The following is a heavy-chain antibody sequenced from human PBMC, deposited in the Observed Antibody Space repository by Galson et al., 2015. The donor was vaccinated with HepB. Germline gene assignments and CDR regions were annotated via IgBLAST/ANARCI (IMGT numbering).Heavy chain of an antibody. V-gene: IGHV4-59*08. D-gene: IGHD3-3*01. Sequence: SETLSLTCTVSGASTSDYYWTWIRQPPGKELEWIGYVYYTGTTDYNPSLKSRVTMSVDTSENQFSLKLTSVTAADTAVYYCATRGGYNAFWSGFQNHDVFNIWGQGTMVIVSS. CDR1: GASTSDYY. CDR3: ATRGGYNAFWSGFQNHDVFNI. J-gene: IGHJ3*02. CDR2: VYYTGTT.